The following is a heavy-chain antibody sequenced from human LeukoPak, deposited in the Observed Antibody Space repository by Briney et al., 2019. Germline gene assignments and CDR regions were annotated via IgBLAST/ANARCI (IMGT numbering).Heavy chain of an antibody. V-gene: IGHV3-53*01. Sequence: QSGGSLRLSRAASGFTVSSNYMSWVRQAPGKGLEWVSVIYSGGSTYYADSVKGRFTISRDNSKNTLYLQMNSLRAEDTAVYYCARVYYDSSGYQGAFDIWGQGTMVTVSS. CDR3: ARVYYDSSGYQGAFDI. J-gene: IGHJ3*02. CDR2: IYSGGST. CDR1: GFTVSSNY. D-gene: IGHD3-22*01.